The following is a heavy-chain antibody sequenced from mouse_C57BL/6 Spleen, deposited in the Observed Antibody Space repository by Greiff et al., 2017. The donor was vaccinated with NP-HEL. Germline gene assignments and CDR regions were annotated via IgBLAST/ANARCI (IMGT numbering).Heavy chain of an antibody. Sequence: DVMLVESGGGLVQPGGSLKLSCAASGFTFSDYYMYWVRQTPEKRLEWVAYISNGGGSTYYPDTVKGRFTISRDNAKNTLYLQMSRLKSEDTAMYYCARHEGNYEYFDVWGTGTTVTVSS. D-gene: IGHD2-1*01. CDR3: ARHEGNYEYFDV. CDR2: ISNGGGST. CDR1: GFTFSDYY. V-gene: IGHV5-12*01. J-gene: IGHJ1*03.